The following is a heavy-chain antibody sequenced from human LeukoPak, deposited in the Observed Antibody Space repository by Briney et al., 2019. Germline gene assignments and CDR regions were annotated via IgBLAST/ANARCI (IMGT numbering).Heavy chain of an antibody. CDR2: IYYSGST. Sequence: SETLSLTCTVSGGSISSSSYYWGWIRQPPGKGLEWIGSIYYSGSTYYNPSLKSRVTISVDTSKNQFSLKLSSVTAADTAVYYCARRAPYYYYDSSGYMPYYGMDVWGQGTTVTVSS. CDR1: GGSISSSSYY. V-gene: IGHV4-39*07. J-gene: IGHJ6*02. D-gene: IGHD3-22*01. CDR3: ARRAPYYYYDSSGYMPYYGMDV.